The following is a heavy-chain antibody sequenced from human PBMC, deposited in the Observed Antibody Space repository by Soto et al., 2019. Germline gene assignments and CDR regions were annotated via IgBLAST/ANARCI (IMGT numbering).Heavy chain of an antibody. CDR2: IYHSGST. CDR1: GGSISSGGYS. D-gene: IGHD4-17*01. J-gene: IGHJ6*02. V-gene: IGHV4-30-2*01. CDR3: ARAHYGDYGYGMDV. Sequence: QLQLQESGSGLVKPSQTLSLTCAVSGGSISSGGYSWSWIRQPPGKGLEWIGYIYHSGSTYYNPSRKGPITIXVXRXXNRCALKLSSVTAADTAVYYCARAHYGDYGYGMDVWGQGTTVTVSS.